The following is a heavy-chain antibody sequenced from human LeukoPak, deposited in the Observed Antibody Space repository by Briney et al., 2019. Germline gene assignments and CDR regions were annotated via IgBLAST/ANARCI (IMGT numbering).Heavy chain of an antibody. CDR3: AKLRGGSDDYGDQRGY. CDR2: ISVSGGST. CDR1: GFTFRSYA. Sequence: PGGSLRLSCAASGFTFRSYAMSWVRQAPGKGLEWVSGISVSGGSTFYADSVKGRFTISRDNSKDTLYLQMDSLRAEDTAVYFCAKLRGGSDDYGDQRGYWGQGTLVTVSS. J-gene: IGHJ4*02. D-gene: IGHD4-17*01. V-gene: IGHV3-23*01.